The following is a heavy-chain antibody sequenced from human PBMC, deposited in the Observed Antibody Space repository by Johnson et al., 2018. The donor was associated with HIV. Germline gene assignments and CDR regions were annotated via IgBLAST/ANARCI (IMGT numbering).Heavy chain of an antibody. CDR1: GFIFNNAW. CDR3: TTDLAAVGSGAFDI. Sequence: EVQLVESGGGLVKPGGSLRLSCAASGFIFNNAWMSWVRQAPGKGLEWVGRIKSKTDCGTTDYAAPVKGRFTISRDDSKTTLYLQMNSLKTEDTAVYYCTTDLAAVGSGAFDIWGQGTMVTVSS. CDR2: IKSKTDCGTT. D-gene: IGHD6-13*01. V-gene: IGHV3-15*01. J-gene: IGHJ3*02.